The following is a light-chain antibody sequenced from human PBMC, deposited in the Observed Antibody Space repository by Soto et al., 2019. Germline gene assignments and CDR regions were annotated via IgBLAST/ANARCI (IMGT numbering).Light chain of an antibody. CDR1: ESSSSW. CDR2: KAS. CDR3: QQNNRSWT. J-gene: IGKJ1*01. Sequence: EIPRTQSPSTMSASSGERVTLAVRESESSSSWSGWYQQRPGEAPKLLIHKASNVESGVPSRFSGRGSGKEFTLTISSLHPDDSANYYPQQNNRSWTFGQGTKVDIK. V-gene: IGKV1-5*03.